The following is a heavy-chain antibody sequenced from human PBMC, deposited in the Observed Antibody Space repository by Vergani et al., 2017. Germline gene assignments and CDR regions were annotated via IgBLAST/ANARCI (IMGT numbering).Heavy chain of an antibody. CDR3: ADLYGDDGFSPF. CDR1: GFTFSTYA. D-gene: IGHD2-21*01. CDR2: ISSDGGST. Sequence: EVQLVESGGGVVRPGGSLRLSCAASGFTFSTYAMTWVRQAPGKGLEWVSTISSDGGSTYYADSVKGRFTISRDNSKNTLSLQMNSLTAEDTAIYYCADLYGDDGFSPFWGQGTLVTVSS. V-gene: IGHV3-23*04. J-gene: IGHJ4*02.